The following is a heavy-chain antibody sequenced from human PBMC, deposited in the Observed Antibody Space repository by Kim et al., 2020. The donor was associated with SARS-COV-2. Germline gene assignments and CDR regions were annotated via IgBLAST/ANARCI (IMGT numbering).Heavy chain of an antibody. V-gene: IGHV3-23*01. D-gene: IGHD2-15*01. CDR1: RFTFSSYA. CDR3: AKGFGDIVVVVAATRDYYFDY. CDR2: ISGSGGST. Sequence: GGSLRLSCAASRFTFSSYAMSWVRQAPGKGLEWVSAISGSGGSTYYADSVKGRFTISRDNSKNTLYLQMNSLRAEDTAVYYCAKGFGDIVVVVAATRDYYFDYWGQGTLVTVSS. J-gene: IGHJ4*02.